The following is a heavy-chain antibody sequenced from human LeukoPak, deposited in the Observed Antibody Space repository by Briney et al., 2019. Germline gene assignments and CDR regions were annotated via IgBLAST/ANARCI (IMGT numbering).Heavy chain of an antibody. CDR3: ARDYRGYRAPYYFDY. CDR2: IKQDGSEK. Sequence: QPGGSLRLSCAASGFTFSSYWMSWVRQAPGKGLEWVANIKQDGSEKYYVDSVKGRLTISRDNAKNSLYLQMNSLRAEDTAVYYCARDYRGYRAPYYFDYWGQGTLVTVSS. V-gene: IGHV3-7*01. J-gene: IGHJ4*02. D-gene: IGHD2-15*01. CDR1: GFTFSSYW.